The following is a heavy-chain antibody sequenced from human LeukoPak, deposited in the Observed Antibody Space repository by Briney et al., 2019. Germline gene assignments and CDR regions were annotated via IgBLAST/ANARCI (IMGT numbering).Heavy chain of an antibody. CDR1: GFTFSNYG. J-gene: IGHJ4*02. Sequence: GGSLRLSCAASGFTFSNYGMHWVRQAPGKGLEWVAAIWYDGSNKYYGDSVKGRFTISRDNSKNTLYLQMNSLRAEDTAVYYCARGGQFDGSGSYYLFDYWGQGTLVTVSS. CDR3: ARGGQFDGSGSYYLFDY. CDR2: IWYDGSNK. V-gene: IGHV3-33*01. D-gene: IGHD3-10*01.